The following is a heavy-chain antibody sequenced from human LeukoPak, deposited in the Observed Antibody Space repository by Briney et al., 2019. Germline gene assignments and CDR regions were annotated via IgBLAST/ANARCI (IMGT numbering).Heavy chain of an antibody. CDR3: AKDTYYDFWSGLVDYYYYGMDV. Sequence: GGSLRLSCAASGFTFSSYTMSWVRQAPGKGLEWVSTITTSDGNTYYADSVKGRFTVSRDNSKNTLFLQMNSLRAEDTAVYYCAKDTYYDFWSGLVDYYYYGMDVWGQGTTVTVSS. V-gene: IGHV3-23*01. J-gene: IGHJ6*02. CDR1: GFTFSSYT. D-gene: IGHD3-3*01. CDR2: ITTSDGNT.